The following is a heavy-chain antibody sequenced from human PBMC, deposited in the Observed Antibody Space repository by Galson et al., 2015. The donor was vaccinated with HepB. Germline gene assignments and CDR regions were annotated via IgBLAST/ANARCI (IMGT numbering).Heavy chain of an antibody. CDR1: GFTFSSYA. CDR3: ARENYFDY. CDR2: IKQDGSEK. J-gene: IGHJ4*02. Sequence: SLRLSCAASGFTFSSYAMHWVRQAPGKGLEWVANIKQDGSEKSYVDSVKGRFTISRDNAKNSLFLQMDSLRVEDTAVYFCARENYFDYWGRGTLVTVS. V-gene: IGHV3-7*01.